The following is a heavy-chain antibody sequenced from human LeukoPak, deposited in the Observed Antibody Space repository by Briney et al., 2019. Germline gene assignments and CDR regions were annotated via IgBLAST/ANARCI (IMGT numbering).Heavy chain of an antibody. J-gene: IGHJ4*02. CDR2: INHSGST. CDR1: GGSFNRYY. CDR3: ARDNPRTPGVYYFDY. V-gene: IGHV4-34*01. Sequence: SETLSLTCAVYGGSFNRYYWSWIRQPPGKGLEWIGEINHSGSTNYNPSLKSRVTISVDTSKNQFSLKLSSVTAADTAVYYCARDNPRTPGVYYFDYWGQGTLVTVSS. D-gene: IGHD1-14*01.